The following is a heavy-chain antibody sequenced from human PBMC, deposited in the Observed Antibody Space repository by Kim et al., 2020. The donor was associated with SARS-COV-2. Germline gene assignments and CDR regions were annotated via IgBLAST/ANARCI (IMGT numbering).Heavy chain of an antibody. CDR3: AREVKMERYNWNYGRFDP. CDR2: IYHSGST. CDR1: GGSISSGGYS. D-gene: IGHD1-7*01. J-gene: IGHJ5*02. V-gene: IGHV4-30-2*01. Sequence: SETLSLTCAVSGGSISSGGYSWSWIRQPPGKGLEWIGYIYHSGSTYYNPSLKSRVTISVDRSKNQFSLKLSSVTAADTAVYYCAREVKMERYNWNYGRFDPWGQGTLVTVSS.